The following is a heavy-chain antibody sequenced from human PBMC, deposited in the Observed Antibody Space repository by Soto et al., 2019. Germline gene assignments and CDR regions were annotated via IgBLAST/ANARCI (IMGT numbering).Heavy chain of an antibody. CDR3: ARGDIVVVPARVKYYYYMDV. CDR1: GGSFSGYY. CDR2: INHSGST. Sequence: SETLSLTCAVYGGSFSGYYWSWIRQPPGKGLEWIGEINHSGSTNYNPSLKSRVTISVDTSKNQFSLKLSSVTAADTAVYYCARGDIVVVPARVKYYYYMDVWGKGTTVTVSS. D-gene: IGHD2-2*01. V-gene: IGHV4-34*01. J-gene: IGHJ6*03.